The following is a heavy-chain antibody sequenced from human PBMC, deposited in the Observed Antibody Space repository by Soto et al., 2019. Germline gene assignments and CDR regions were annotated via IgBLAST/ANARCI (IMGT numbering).Heavy chain of an antibody. V-gene: IGHV1-18*01. J-gene: IGHJ4*02. CDR3: ARIDYGGNFSY. CDR2: ISAYNGNT. D-gene: IGHD4-17*01. Sequence: ASVKVSCKASGYTFTSYGISWVRQAPGQGLEWMGWISAYNGNTNYAQKFQGWVTMTRDTSISTAYMELSRLRSDDTAVYYCARIDYGGNFSYWGQGTLVTVSS. CDR1: GYTFTSYG.